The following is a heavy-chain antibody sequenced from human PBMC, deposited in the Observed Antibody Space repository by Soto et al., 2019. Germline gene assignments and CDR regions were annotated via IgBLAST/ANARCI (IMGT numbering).Heavy chain of an antibody. V-gene: IGHV3-30-3*01. Sequence: QVQLVESGGGVVQPGRSLRLSCAASGFTFSSYAMHWVRQAPGKGLEWVAVISYDGSNKYYADSVKGRFNISRDNSKNTLYLQMNSLRAEDTAVYYCARDQGWQLDYYFDYWGQGTLVTVSS. CDR2: ISYDGSNK. J-gene: IGHJ4*02. D-gene: IGHD6-6*01. CDR1: GFTFSSYA. CDR3: ARDQGWQLDYYFDY.